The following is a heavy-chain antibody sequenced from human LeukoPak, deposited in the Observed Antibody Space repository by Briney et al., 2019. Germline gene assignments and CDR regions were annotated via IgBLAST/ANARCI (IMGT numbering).Heavy chain of an antibody. CDR3: ARDWGTYYYDSSGHSD. CDR1: GFTFSSYW. Sequence: GGSLRLSCAASGFTFSSYWMSWVRQAPGKGLEWVANIKQDGSGKYYVDSVKGRFTISRGNAKNSLYLQMNSLRAEDTAVYYCARDWGTYYYDSSGHSDWGQGTLVTVSS. D-gene: IGHD3-22*01. V-gene: IGHV3-7*03. J-gene: IGHJ1*01. CDR2: IKQDGSGK.